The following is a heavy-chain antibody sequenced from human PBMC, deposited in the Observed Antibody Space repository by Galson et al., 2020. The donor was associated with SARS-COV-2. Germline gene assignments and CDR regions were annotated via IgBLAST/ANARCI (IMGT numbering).Heavy chain of an antibody. J-gene: IGHJ3*01. V-gene: IGHV4-4*02. CDR3: ARRWANWDLNGFDV. CDR1: GGSIRSDDW. CDR2: IYYGGST. Sequence: SETLSLTCALSGGSIRSDDWWSWVRQPPGKGLEWIGEIYYGGSTNYNPSLKTRVTISVDKSKNQFSLRLSSVTAADTAVYYCARRWANWDLNGFDVWGQGTIVTVSS. D-gene: IGHD1-26*01.